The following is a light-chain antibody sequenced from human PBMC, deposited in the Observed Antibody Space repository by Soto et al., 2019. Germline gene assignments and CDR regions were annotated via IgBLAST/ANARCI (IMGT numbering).Light chain of an antibody. CDR3: QQSFIAPWT. J-gene: IGKJ1*01. V-gene: IGKV1-39*01. CDR1: QSITGY. Sequence: DIQMTQSPSSLSASVGDRVTITCRASQSITGYLNWYQQKPGKVPKLLIYAASTLQSGVPSRFSGSVSGTDFTLTLSSLQAEDSATYYCQQSFIAPWTFGQGTKVEIK. CDR2: AAS.